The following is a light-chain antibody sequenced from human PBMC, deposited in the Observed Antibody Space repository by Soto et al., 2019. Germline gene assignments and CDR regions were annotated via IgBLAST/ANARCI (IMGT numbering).Light chain of an antibody. J-gene: IGKJ5*01. Sequence: EIVLTQSPATLSLSPGERATLSCRASQTFSSHLAWYQQKPGQAPRPLIYDASKRATGIPARFSGRRSGTDFTLTISSLEPEDFAVYYCQQRSNWPPVITVGQGTRLEIK. V-gene: IGKV3-11*01. CDR3: QQRSNWPPVIT. CDR2: DAS. CDR1: QTFSSH.